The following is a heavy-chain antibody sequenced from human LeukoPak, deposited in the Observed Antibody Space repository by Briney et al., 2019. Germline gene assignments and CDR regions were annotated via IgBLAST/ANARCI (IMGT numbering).Heavy chain of an antibody. CDR1: GGSISGSNYY. CDR2: IFYTGSS. CDR3: ARDGYNTPGY. J-gene: IGHJ4*02. V-gene: IGHV4-39*07. D-gene: IGHD5-24*01. Sequence: SETLSLTCTVSGGSISGSNYYWGWIRQLPGKGLEWIGSIFYTGSSYYNPSLKSRVTLSVDTSKDQFSLKLSSVTAADTAVYYCARDGYNTPGYWGQGTLVTVSS.